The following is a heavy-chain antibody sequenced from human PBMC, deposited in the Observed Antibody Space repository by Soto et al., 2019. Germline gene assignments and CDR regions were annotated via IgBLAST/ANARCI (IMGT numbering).Heavy chain of an antibody. D-gene: IGHD4-4*01. V-gene: IGHV3-48*03. CDR3: ARDPAIYSGKFDYGLDV. J-gene: IGHJ6*02. Sequence: LRLSCSASGFTFSNYEMNWVRQAPGQGLEWVSYIGTRGRTIYYADSVKGRFTISRDNAKNSLYLQMNSLRAEDTAVYYCARDPAIYSGKFDYGLDVWGQGTTVTGSS. CDR1: GFTFSNYE. CDR2: IGTRGRTI.